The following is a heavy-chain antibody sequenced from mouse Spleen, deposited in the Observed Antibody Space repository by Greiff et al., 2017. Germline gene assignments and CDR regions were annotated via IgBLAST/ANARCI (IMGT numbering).Heavy chain of an antibody. D-gene: IGHD2-1*01. Sequence: EVQLVESGPGLVKPSQSLSLTCTVTGYSITSDYAWNWIRQFPGNKLEWMGYISYSGSTSYNPSLKSRISITRDTSKNQFFLQLNSVTTEDTATYYCARRGDGIPFAYWGQGTLVTVSA. CDR2: ISYSGST. J-gene: IGHJ3*01. CDR1: GYSITSDYA. CDR3: ARRGDGIPFAY. V-gene: IGHV3-2*02.